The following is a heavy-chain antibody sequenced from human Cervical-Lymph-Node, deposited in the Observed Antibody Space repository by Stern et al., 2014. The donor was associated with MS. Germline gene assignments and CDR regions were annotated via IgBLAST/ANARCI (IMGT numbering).Heavy chain of an antibody. V-gene: IGHV2-70*04. CDR1: GFSLSTSGMR. CDR3: ARISPRGYYFDY. CDR2: IDWDDDK. J-gene: IGHJ4*02. D-gene: IGHD3-10*01. Sequence: ESGPALVKPTQTLTLTCTFSGFSLSTSGMRVSWIRQPPGKALEWLARIDWDDDKFYSTSLKTRLTISKDTSKNQVVLTMTNMDPVDTATYYCARISPRGYYFDYWGQGTLVTVSS.